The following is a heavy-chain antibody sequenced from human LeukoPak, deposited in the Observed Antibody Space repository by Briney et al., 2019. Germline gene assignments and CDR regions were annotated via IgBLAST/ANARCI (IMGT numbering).Heavy chain of an antibody. D-gene: IGHD1-26*01. J-gene: IGHJ6*02. CDR1: GYTFTSYY. CDR2: INTNTGNP. V-gene: IGHV7-4-1*02. CDR3: ARGQVGGSYFTGEGGYGMDV. Sequence: ASVKVSCKASGYTFTSYYMHWVRQAPGQGLEWMGWINTNTGNPTYAQGFTGRFVFSLDTSVSTAYLQISSLKAEDTAVYYCARGQVGGSYFTGEGGYGMDVWGQGTTVTVSS.